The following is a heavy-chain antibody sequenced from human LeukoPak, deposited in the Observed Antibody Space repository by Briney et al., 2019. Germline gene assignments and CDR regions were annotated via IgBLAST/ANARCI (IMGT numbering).Heavy chain of an antibody. CDR1: GFTFSTYS. CDR3: ARIGRGGTREDTFDI. CDR2: IGASGSHI. V-gene: IGHV3-21*01. J-gene: IGHJ3*02. D-gene: IGHD3-16*01. Sequence: PGGSLRLSCAASGFTFSTYSMNWVRQTPGKGLDGVSSIGASGSHIYYADSVKGRFTISRDNAKNSLYLQANSLRAEDTAVYYCARIGRGGTREDTFDIWGQGTIVTVSS.